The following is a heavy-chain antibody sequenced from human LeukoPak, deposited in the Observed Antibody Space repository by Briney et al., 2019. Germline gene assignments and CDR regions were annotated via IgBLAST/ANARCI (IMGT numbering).Heavy chain of an antibody. CDR3: ARDGGFGFLAAFDI. CDR1: GFTFSTYD. V-gene: IGHV3-48*02. J-gene: IGHJ3*02. D-gene: IGHD3-10*01. CDR2: ISGSGSVS. Sequence: PGGSLRLSCAASGFTFSTYDMHWVRQAPGKGLEWISYISGSGSVSYYEDSVKGRFTISRDNAKNSLYLQMNSLRDEDTALYYCARDGGFGFLAAFDIWGQGTMVTVSS.